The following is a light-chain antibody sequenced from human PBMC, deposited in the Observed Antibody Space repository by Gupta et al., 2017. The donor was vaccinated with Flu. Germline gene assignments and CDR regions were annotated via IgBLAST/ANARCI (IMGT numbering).Light chain of an antibody. V-gene: IGKV1-39*01. CDR3: QQSFGTSMYN. CDR2: AIS. CDR1: QNIASY. J-gene: IGKJ2*01. Sequence: DIQLTQSPSSLSASVGDRVTIACRASQNIASYLHWYQQRPGKAPKLLIYAISNLQSGVPPRFSGSGSGKDFTLTISSRQPEDFATYYCQQSFGTSMYNFGQGTRLEIK.